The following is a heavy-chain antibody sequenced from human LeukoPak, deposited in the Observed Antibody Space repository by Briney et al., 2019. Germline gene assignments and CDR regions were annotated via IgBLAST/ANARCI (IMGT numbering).Heavy chain of an antibody. CDR3: ARERGSYSPVDY. V-gene: IGHV1-2*02. Sequence: GASVKVSCKASGYTFTGQYMHWVRQAPGQGLEWMGWINPNSGGTNYAQKFQGRVTMTGDTSISTAYMELSRLRSDDTAVYYCARERGSYSPVDYWGQGTLVTVSS. CDR2: INPNSGGT. J-gene: IGHJ4*02. D-gene: IGHD1-26*01. CDR1: GYTFTGQY.